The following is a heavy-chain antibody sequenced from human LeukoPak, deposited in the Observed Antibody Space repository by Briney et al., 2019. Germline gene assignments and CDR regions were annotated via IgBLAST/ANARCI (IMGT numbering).Heavy chain of an antibody. D-gene: IGHD1-26*01. CDR1: GFTVSSNY. V-gene: IGHV3-53*01. CDR3: ARVLGGSYYYYYYYMDV. Sequence: PGGSLRLSCAASGFTVSSNYMSWVRQAPGKGLEWVSVIYSGGSTYYADSVKGRFTISRDNSKNTLYLQMNSLRAEDTAVYYCARVLGGSYYYYYYYMDVWGKGTTVTISS. CDR2: IYSGGST. J-gene: IGHJ6*03.